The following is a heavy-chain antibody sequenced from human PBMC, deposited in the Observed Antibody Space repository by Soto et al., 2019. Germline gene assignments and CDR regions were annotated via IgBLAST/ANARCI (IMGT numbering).Heavy chain of an antibody. V-gene: IGHV4-39*01. Sequence: SETLSLTCSVSGGSISNSRDYWGWIRQPPGKGLEWIGTIYYSGNTYYNPSLKSRVTISVDTSKNQFSLKLSSVTAADTAVYYCARHYPPLGTEPIDYWGQGTLVTVSS. CDR3: ARHYPPLGTEPIDY. CDR1: GGSISNSRDY. J-gene: IGHJ4*02. D-gene: IGHD1-1*01. CDR2: IYYSGNT.